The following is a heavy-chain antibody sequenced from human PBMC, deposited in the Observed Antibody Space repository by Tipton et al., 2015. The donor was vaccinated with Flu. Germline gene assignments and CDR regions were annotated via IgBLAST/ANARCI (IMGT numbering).Heavy chain of an antibody. Sequence: TLSLTCTVSGGSISSGSYYWSWIRQPAGKGLEWIGRIYTSGSTNYNPSLKSRVTISVDTSKNQFSLKLSSVTAADTAVYYCARAGWLSPFDYWGQGTLVTVSS. J-gene: IGHJ4*02. V-gene: IGHV4-61*02. CDR1: GGSISSGSYY. D-gene: IGHD3-22*01. CDR3: ARAGWLSPFDY. CDR2: IYTSGST.